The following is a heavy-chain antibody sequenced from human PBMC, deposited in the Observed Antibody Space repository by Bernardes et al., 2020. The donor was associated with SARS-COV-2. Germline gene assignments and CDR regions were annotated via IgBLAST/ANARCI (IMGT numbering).Heavy chain of an antibody. J-gene: IGHJ4*02. CDR3: ARASPGGWFREFPDY. D-gene: IGHD3-10*01. CDR1: GGSISSYY. V-gene: IGHV4-59*01. CDR2: IYYSGST. Sequence: SETLSLTCTVSGGSISSYYWSWIRQPPGKGLEWIGYIYYSGSTNYNPSLKSRVTISVDTSKNQFSLKLSSVTAADTAVYYCARASPGGWFREFPDYWGQGTLVTVSS.